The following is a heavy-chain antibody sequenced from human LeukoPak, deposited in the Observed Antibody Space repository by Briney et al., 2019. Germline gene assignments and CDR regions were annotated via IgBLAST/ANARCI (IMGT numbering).Heavy chain of an antibody. CDR3: ARGLLYDILTGWTHYFDY. V-gene: IGHV4-34*01. CDR2: INHSGST. J-gene: IGHJ4*02. D-gene: IGHD3-9*01. Sequence: SETLSLTCAVYGGSFSGYYWSWIRQPPGKGLEWIGEINHSGSTNYNPSLKSRVTISVDTSKNQFSLKLSSVTAADTAVYYCARGLLYDILTGWTHYFDYWGQGTLVTVSS. CDR1: GGSFSGYY.